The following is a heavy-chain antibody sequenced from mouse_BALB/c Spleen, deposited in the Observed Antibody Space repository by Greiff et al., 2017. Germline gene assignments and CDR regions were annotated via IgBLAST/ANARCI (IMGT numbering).Heavy chain of an antibody. J-gene: IGHJ3*01. CDR2: IRNKANGYTT. V-gene: IGHV7-3*02. CDR1: GFTFTDYY. Sequence: EVQVVESGGGLVQPGGSLRLSCATSGFTFTDYYMSWVRQPPGKALEWLGFIRNKANGYTTEYSASVKGRFTISRDNSQSILYLQMNTLRAEDSATYYCARDTYGNYVPFAYWGQGTLVTVSA. CDR3: ARDTYGNYVPFAY. D-gene: IGHD2-1*01.